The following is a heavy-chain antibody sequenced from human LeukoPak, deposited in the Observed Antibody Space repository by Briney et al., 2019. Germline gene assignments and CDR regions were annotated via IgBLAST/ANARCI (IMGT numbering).Heavy chain of an antibody. D-gene: IGHD2-2*01. Sequence: GASVKVSCKASGGTFSSYAISWVRQAPGQGLEWMGGIIPIFGTANYAQKFQGRVTITTDESTSTAYMELSSLRSEDTAVYYCAATRRTIVVVPAAIDRLYYMDVWGKGTTVTVSS. J-gene: IGHJ6*03. V-gene: IGHV1-69*05. CDR2: IIPIFGTA. CDR1: GGTFSSYA. CDR3: AATRRTIVVVPAAIDRLYYMDV.